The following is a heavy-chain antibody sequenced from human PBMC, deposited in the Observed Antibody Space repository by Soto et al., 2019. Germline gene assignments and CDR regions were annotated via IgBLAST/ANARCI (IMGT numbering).Heavy chain of an antibody. V-gene: IGHV4-30-4*01. CDR1: GGSISSGDYY. CDR2: IYYSGST. Sequence: SEPLSLTCTVSGGSISSGDYYWSWIRQPPGKGLEWIGYIYYSGSTYYNPSLKSRVTISVDTSKNQFSLKLSSVTAADTAVYYCARVEGITYYDILTGYYADYWGQGTLVTVSS. CDR3: ARVEGITYYDILTGYYADY. J-gene: IGHJ4*02. D-gene: IGHD3-9*01.